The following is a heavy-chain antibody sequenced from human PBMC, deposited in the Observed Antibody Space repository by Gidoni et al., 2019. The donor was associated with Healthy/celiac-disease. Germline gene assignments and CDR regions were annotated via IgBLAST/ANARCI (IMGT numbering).Heavy chain of an antibody. V-gene: IGHV3-23*01. D-gene: IGHD2-2*01. CDR2: ISGSGGST. CDR3: AKDSPVPAAILDAFDI. CDR1: GFTFSSYA. Sequence: EVQLLESGGGLVQPGGSLRLSCAASGFTFSSYAMSWVRQAPGKGLEWVSAISGSGGSTYYADSVKGRFTISRDNSKNTLYLQMNSLRAEDTAVYYCAKDSPVPAAILDAFDIWGQGTMVTVSS. J-gene: IGHJ3*02.